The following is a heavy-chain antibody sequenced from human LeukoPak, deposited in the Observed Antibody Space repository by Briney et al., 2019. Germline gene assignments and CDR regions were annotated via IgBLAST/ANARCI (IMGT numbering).Heavy chain of an antibody. J-gene: IGHJ4*02. CDR3: ARGAYDILTGYYRGMPVGYFDY. V-gene: IGHV4-30-2*01. CDR2: MYHSGST. D-gene: IGHD3-9*01. Sequence: SQTLSLTCAVSGGSISSGGYSWSWIRQPPGKGLEWIGYMYHSGSTYYNPSLKSRVTISVGRSKNQFSLKLSSVTAADTAVYYCARGAYDILTGYYRGMPVGYFDYWGQGTLVTVSS. CDR1: GGSISSGGYS.